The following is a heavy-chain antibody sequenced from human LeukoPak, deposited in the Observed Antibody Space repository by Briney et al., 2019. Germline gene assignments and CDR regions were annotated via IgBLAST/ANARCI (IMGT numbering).Heavy chain of an antibody. D-gene: IGHD2-15*01. CDR1: GFTFSSYA. V-gene: IGHV3-23*01. CDR2: ISGSGGST. CDR3: AKDYCSGSSCYLIYFDY. J-gene: IGHJ4*02. Sequence: PGGSLRLSCAASGFTFSSYAMSWVRQAPGKGLEWVSAISGSGGSTYYADSVKGRFTISRDNSKNTLYLQMNSLRAEDTAVYYCAKDYCSGSSCYLIYFDYWGQGTLVTVSS.